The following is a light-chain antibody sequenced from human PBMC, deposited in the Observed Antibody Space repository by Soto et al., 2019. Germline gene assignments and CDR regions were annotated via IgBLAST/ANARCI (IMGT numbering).Light chain of an antibody. V-gene: IGKV1-5*03. CDR1: QSISSW. J-gene: IGKJ1*01. CDR3: QQYYSYSGA. Sequence: DIQMTQSPSTLSASVGDRVTITCRASQSISSWLAWYQQKPGKAPKLLIYKASTLESGVPSRFSGSGSGTEFTLTISSLQPDDFATYYCQQYYSYSGAFGQGTKVDI. CDR2: KAS.